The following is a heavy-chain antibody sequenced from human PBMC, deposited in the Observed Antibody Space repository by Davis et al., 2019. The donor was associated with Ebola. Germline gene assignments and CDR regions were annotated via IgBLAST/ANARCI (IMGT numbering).Heavy chain of an antibody. CDR1: GFTFSSYW. CDR3: ARIGYYYDSSGYYYYAFDI. CDR2: IRQDGSEK. Sequence: GGSLRLSCAASGFTFSSYWMHWVRQAPGKGLEWVGNIRQDGSEKQYVDSVKGRFTISRDNAKNSLYLQMNSLRAEDTAVYYCARIGYYYDSSGYYYYAFDIWGQGTMVTVSS. D-gene: IGHD3-22*01. V-gene: IGHV3-7*03. J-gene: IGHJ3*02.